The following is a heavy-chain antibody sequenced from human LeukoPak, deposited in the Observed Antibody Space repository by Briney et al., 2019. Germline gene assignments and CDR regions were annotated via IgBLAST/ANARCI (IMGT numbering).Heavy chain of an antibody. CDR2: INPNSGGT. Sequence: ASVKVSCKASGYTFTGYYMHWVRQAPGQGLEWMGWINPNSGGTNYAQKFQGRVTMTRDTSISTAYMELSRLRSDDTAVYYCARIGYDSSGYYLGWFDPWGQGTLVTVSS. V-gene: IGHV1-2*02. J-gene: IGHJ5*02. CDR1: GYTFTGYY. CDR3: ARIGYDSSGYYLGWFDP. D-gene: IGHD3-22*01.